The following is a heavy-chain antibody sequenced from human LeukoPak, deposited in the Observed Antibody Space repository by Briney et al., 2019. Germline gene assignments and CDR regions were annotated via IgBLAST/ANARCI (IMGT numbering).Heavy chain of an antibody. CDR2: IIPIFGTA. Sequence: EASVKVSCKASGGTFSSYTINWVRQAPGQGLEWMGGIIPIFGTANYAQKFQGRVTITTDESTSTAYMELSSLRSEDTAVYYCARDDIVVVPAAMGAFDIWGQGTMVTVSS. V-gene: IGHV1-69*05. CDR3: ARDDIVVVPAAMGAFDI. D-gene: IGHD2-2*01. CDR1: GGTFSSYT. J-gene: IGHJ3*02.